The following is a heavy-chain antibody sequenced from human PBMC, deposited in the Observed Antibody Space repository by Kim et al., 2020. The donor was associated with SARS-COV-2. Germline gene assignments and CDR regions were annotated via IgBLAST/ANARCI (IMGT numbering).Heavy chain of an antibody. CDR3: AMFTVTSYGEIYYYYGMDV. CDR2: IYYSGST. Sequence: SETLSLTCTVSGGSISSSSYYWGWIRQPPGKGLEWIGSIYYSGSTYYNPSLKSRVTISVDTSKNQFSLKLSSVTAADTAVYYCAMFTVTSYGEIYYYYGMDVWGQGTTVTVSS. J-gene: IGHJ6*02. CDR1: GGSISSSSYY. V-gene: IGHV4-39*01. D-gene: IGHD4-17*01.